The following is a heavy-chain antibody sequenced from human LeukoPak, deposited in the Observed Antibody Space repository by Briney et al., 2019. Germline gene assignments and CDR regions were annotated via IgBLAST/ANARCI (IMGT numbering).Heavy chain of an antibody. D-gene: IGHD2-2*01. CDR3: ARGLIPSVVVPAAYPERGGYYYYYGMDV. J-gene: IGHJ6*02. CDR2: MNPNSGNT. Sequence: ASVKVSCKASGYTFTSYDINWVRQAPGQGLEWMGWMNPNSGNTGYAQKFQGRVTMTRNTSISTAYMELSSLRSEDTAVYYWARGLIPSVVVPAAYPERGGYYYYYGMDVWGQGTTVTVSS. V-gene: IGHV1-8*01. CDR1: GYTFTSYD.